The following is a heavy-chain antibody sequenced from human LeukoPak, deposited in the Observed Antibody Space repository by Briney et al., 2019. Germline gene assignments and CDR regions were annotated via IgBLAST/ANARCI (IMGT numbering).Heavy chain of an antibody. J-gene: IGHJ4*02. Sequence: SVKVSCKASGGTFSSYAISWVRQAPGQGLEWMGGIIPIFGTANYAQKFQGRVTMTRDTSTSTVYMELSSLRSEDTAVYYCARDRNYYDTAYYFDYWGQGTLVTVSS. D-gene: IGHD3-22*01. V-gene: IGHV1-69*05. CDR3: ARDRNYYDTAYYFDY. CDR1: GGTFSSYA. CDR2: IIPIFGTA.